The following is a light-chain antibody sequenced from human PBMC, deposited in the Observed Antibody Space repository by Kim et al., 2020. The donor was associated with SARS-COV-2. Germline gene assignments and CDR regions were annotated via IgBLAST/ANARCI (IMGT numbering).Light chain of an antibody. CDR2: HSS. Sequence: VSPGQRSGISSYGGKLGENYDCWEQQKHGQSPWLVIYHSSKRPSGIPGRFSGSNSGNTATLTISGTQAMDEADYYCQAWGSSTHVVFGGGTQLTVL. J-gene: IGLJ2*01. V-gene: IGLV3-1*01. CDR3: QAWGSSTHVV. CDR1: KLGENY.